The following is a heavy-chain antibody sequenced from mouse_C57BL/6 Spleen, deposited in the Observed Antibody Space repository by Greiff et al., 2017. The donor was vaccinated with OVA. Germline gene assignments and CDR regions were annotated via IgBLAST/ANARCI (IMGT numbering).Heavy chain of an antibody. CDR2: IDPSDSET. CDR3: ARYHYEYDRGFAY. CDR1: GYTFTSYW. D-gene: IGHD2-4*01. V-gene: IGHV1-52*01. Sequence: VQLQQPGAELVRPGSSVKLSCKASGYTFTSYWMHWVKQRPIQGLEWIGNIDPSDSETHYNQKFKDKATLTVDKSSSTAYMQLSSLTSEDSAVYYCARYHYEYDRGFAYWGQGTLVTVSA. J-gene: IGHJ3*01.